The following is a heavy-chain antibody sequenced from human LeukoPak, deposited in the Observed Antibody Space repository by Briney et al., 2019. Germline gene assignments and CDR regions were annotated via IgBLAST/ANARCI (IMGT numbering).Heavy chain of an antibody. CDR1: GFTFSSYA. V-gene: IGHV3-23*01. CDR2: IIDSGDIT. Sequence: PGGSLRLSCEASGFTFSSYAMSWVRQAPGKGLEWVSGIIDSGDITYYANSVRGRFTISRDNSKNTLYLQMNGLRAEDKAVYYCAKLGGQEVYNYYVGVWGKGTTVAVSS. J-gene: IGHJ6*03. CDR3: AKLGGQEVYNYYVGV. D-gene: IGHD3-16*01.